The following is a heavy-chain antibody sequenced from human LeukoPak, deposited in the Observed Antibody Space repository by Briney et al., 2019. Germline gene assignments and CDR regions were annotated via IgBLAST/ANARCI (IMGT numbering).Heavy chain of an antibody. Sequence: SETLSLTCTVSGGSISSYYWSWIRQPPGKGLEWIGYIYYSGSTNYNPSLKSRVTIPVDTSKNQFSLKLSSVTAADTAVYYCASTYGSGSYSTPVFDYWGQGTLVTVSS. V-gene: IGHV4-59*08. CDR2: IYYSGST. CDR1: GGSISSYY. CDR3: ASTYGSGSYSTPVFDY. D-gene: IGHD3-10*01. J-gene: IGHJ4*02.